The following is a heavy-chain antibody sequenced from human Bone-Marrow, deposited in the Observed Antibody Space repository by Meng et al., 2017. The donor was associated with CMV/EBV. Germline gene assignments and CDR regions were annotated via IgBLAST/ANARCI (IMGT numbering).Heavy chain of an antibody. CDR2: IYWNGDK. D-gene: IGHD1-26*01. Sequence: SGPTLVKPTQTLALTCTLSGFSLSTSGVGVGWIRQPPGKALEWLALIYWNGDKHYSPSLKSRLTITKDTSKNQVVLTMTNMDPVDTATYYCARSTLGNWFDPWGQGTRVTGSS. V-gene: IGHV2-5*01. CDR1: GFSLSTSGVG. J-gene: IGHJ5*02. CDR3: ARSTLGNWFDP.